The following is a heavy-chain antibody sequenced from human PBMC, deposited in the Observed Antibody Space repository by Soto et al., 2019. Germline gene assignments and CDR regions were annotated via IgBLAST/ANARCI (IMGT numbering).Heavy chain of an antibody. CDR3: GRDSTYGERGY. V-gene: IGHV1-69*08. J-gene: IGHJ4*02. CDR2: IIPILGIA. CDR1: GGTFSSYT. D-gene: IGHD4-17*01. Sequence: QVQLVQSGAEVKKPGSSVKVSCKASGGTFSSYTISWVRQAPGQGLEWMGRIIPILGIANYAQKFQGRVTITADKSTSTAYMELSSLRSEDTAVYYCGRDSTYGERGYWGQGTLVTVSS.